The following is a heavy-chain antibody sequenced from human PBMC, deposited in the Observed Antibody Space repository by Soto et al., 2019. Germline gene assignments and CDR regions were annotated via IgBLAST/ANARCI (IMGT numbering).Heavy chain of an antibody. CDR3: ARLPLDTVTSVDY. J-gene: IGHJ4*02. CDR1: GFTFSRYW. CDR2: INSDGSSI. V-gene: IGHV3-74*02. D-gene: IGHD5-18*01. Sequence: EVQLVESGGDLVQPGGFLRLSCATSGFTFSRYWMHWVRQVPGKGLVWVSRINSDGSSISYSDSVKGRVTISRDNAKNTLYLQMNSLRVEDSAVYYCARLPLDTVTSVDYWGQGTLVTVSS.